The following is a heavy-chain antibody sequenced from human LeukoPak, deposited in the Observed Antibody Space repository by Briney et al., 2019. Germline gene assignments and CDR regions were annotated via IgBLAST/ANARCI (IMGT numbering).Heavy chain of an antibody. D-gene: IGHD3-10*01. Sequence: GGSLRLSCAASGFTFSSYSMNWVRQAPGKGLVWVSRISTDASSTTYADSVKGRFTISRDNAKNSLYLQMNSLRAEDMALYYCAILSSGYYYYMDVWGKGTTVTVSS. CDR3: AILSSGYYYYMDV. V-gene: IGHV3-74*01. CDR1: GFTFSSYS. CDR2: ISTDASST. J-gene: IGHJ6*03.